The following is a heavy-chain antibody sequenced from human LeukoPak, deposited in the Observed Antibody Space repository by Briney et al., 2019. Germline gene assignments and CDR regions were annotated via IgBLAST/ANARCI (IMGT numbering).Heavy chain of an antibody. V-gene: IGHV4-34*01. Sequence: PSETLSLTCAVYGGSFSGYYWSWIRQPPGKGLEWIGEINHSGSTNYNPSLKSRVTISVDTSKNQFSLKLSSVTAADTAVYYCARGGRWLQLRGWFDPWGQGTLVTVSS. CDR1: GGSFSGYY. D-gene: IGHD5-24*01. J-gene: IGHJ5*02. CDR2: INHSGST. CDR3: ARGGRWLQLRGWFDP.